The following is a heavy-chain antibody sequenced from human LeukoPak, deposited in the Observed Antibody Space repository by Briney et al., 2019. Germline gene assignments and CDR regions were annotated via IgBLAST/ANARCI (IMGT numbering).Heavy chain of an antibody. D-gene: IGHD5-18*01. J-gene: IGHJ4*02. Sequence: SETLSLTCTVSGGSISSSSAYWGWIRQPPGKGLEWIGSIYYSKNTYYNPSLKSRVTISADTSKDQFSLTLGSVSATDTAVYYCVSPRGFSYGYFDYWGQGTLVTVSS. CDR2: IYYSKNT. CDR3: VSPRGFSYGYFDY. V-gene: IGHV4-39*01. CDR1: GGSISSSSAY.